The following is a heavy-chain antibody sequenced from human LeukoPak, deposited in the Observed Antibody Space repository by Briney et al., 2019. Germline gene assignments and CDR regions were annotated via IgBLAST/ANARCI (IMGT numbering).Heavy chain of an antibody. CDR3: ARGSSSSYYYYYMDV. D-gene: IGHD6-6*01. V-gene: IGHV4-61*02. CDR1: GGSISSGSYY. J-gene: IGHJ6*03. Sequence: SETLSLTCTVSGGSISSGSYYWSWIRQPAGKGLEWIGRIYTSGSTNYNPSLKSRVTISVDTSKNQFSLKLSSVTAADTAVYYCARGSSSSYYYYYMDVWGKGTTVTVSS. CDR2: IYTSGST.